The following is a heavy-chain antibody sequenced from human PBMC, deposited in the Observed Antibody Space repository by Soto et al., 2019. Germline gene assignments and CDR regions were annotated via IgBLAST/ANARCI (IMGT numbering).Heavy chain of an antibody. CDR1: GFSLSTSGEG. CDR3: AHGRNYGDYVGAFDI. J-gene: IGHJ3*02. CDR2: IYWDDDK. D-gene: IGHD4-17*01. Sequence: QITLKESGPTLVKPTQTLMLTCTFSGFSLSTSGEGVAWIRQPPGKALEWLALIYWDDDKRYSPSLKNRLTIXXDXSXXQVVLTMTNMDPADTATYYCAHGRNYGDYVGAFDIWGQGTMVTVSS. V-gene: IGHV2-5*02.